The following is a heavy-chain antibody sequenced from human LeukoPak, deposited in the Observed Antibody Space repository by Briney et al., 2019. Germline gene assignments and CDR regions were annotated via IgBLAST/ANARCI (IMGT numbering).Heavy chain of an antibody. CDR2: IYTSGST. CDR1: GGSISSHY. J-gene: IGHJ5*02. D-gene: IGHD2-2*01. Sequence: SETLSLTCTVSGGSISSHYWSWIRQPAGKGLAWIGRIYTSGSTNYNPSLKSRVTMSADTSKNQFSLKLSSVTAADTAVYYCARDVVVPAATDWFDPWGQGTLVTVSS. CDR3: ARDVVVPAATDWFDP. V-gene: IGHV4-4*07.